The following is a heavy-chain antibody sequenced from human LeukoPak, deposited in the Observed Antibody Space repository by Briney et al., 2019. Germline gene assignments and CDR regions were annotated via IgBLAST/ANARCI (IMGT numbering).Heavy chain of an antibody. CDR3: ARADYRNIIGYFDY. J-gene: IGHJ4*02. V-gene: IGHV3-11*01. CDR1: GFTFSDYY. D-gene: IGHD4-11*01. Sequence: PGGSLRLSCAASGFTFSDYYMGWIRQAPGKGLEWISYISVSDTPTFYADSVKGRFTIFRDNAKSSLYMQMSSLTTADTAVYYCARADYRNIIGYFDYWGQGTLVTVSS. CDR2: ISVSDTPT.